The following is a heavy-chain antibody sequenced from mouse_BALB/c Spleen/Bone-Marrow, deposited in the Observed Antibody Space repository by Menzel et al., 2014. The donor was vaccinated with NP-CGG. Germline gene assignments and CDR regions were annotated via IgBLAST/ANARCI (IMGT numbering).Heavy chain of an antibody. Sequence: EVQRVESGGGLVKPGGSLKLSCAASGFTFSDYYMYWVRQTPEKRLEWVATISDGGSYTYYPDSVKGRFTISRDIAKNNLYLQMSSLKSEDTAMYYCARVLRPHYSAMDYWGQGTSVTVSS. CDR2: ISDGGSYT. V-gene: IGHV5-4*02. CDR3: ARVLRPHYSAMDY. CDR1: GFTFSDYY. D-gene: IGHD1-2*01. J-gene: IGHJ4*01.